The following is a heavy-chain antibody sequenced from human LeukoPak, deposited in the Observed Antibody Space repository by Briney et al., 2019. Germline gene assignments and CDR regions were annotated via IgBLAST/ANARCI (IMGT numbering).Heavy chain of an antibody. CDR1: GFTFRTYA. V-gene: IGHV3-23*01. D-gene: IGHD3-10*01. Sequence: GGSLRLSCEASGFTFRTYAMSWVRQAPGKGLEWVSSIRSSGETTYYADSVKGRFTISRDNSRNTVFLQMNGLTAEDTAVYYCAKEVRESAWFYFDFWGQGTLATVSS. CDR2: IRSSGETT. J-gene: IGHJ4*02. CDR3: AKEVRESAWFYFDF.